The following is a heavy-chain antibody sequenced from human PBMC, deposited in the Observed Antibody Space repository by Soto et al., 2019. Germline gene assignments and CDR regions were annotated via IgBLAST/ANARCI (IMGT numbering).Heavy chain of an antibody. CDR2: IYATGTT. V-gene: IGHV4-4*07. D-gene: IGHD1-1*01. J-gene: IGHJ5*02. CDR3: VRDGTKTLRDWFDP. CDR1: GASISCFY. Sequence: SETLSLTCTVSGASISCFYWSRIRKSAGKGLEWIGRIYATGTTDYNPSLKSRVMMSVDTSKKQFSLKLRSVTAADTAVYYCVRDGTKTLRDWFDPWGQGISVTVSS.